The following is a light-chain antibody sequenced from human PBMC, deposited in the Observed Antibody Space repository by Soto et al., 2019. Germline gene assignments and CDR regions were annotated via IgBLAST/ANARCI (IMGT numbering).Light chain of an antibody. CDR2: NDN. Sequence: QSLLTQPPSVSGTPGQGVAVSCSGSRSNIGSNPVQWYQQLPGTAPKLLIYNDNHRPSGVPERFSGSKSGTSASLAISGLQSEDEADYYCATWEDTLYGPVFGGGTKLTVL. CDR3: ATWEDTLYGPV. V-gene: IGLV1-44*01. CDR1: RSNIGSNP. J-gene: IGLJ2*01.